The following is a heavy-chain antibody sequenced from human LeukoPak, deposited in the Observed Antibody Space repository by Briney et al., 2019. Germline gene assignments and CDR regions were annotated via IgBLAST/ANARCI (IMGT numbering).Heavy chain of an antibody. CDR1: GFTFSSFW. CDR2: IKRDGSEK. CDR3: ARGLGYCSSTSCYDYYYYYMDV. Sequence: GGSLRLSCAASGFTFSSFWMNWVRQAPGKGLEWVANIKRDGSEKYYVDSVKGRFTISRDNAKNSLYLQMNSLRAEDTAVYYCARGLGYCSSTSCYDYYYYYMDVWGKGTTVTVSS. J-gene: IGHJ6*03. D-gene: IGHD2-2*01. V-gene: IGHV3-7*01.